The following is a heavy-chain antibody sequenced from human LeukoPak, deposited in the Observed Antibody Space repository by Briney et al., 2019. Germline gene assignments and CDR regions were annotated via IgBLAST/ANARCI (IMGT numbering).Heavy chain of an antibody. Sequence: QSGGSLRLSCATSGFTFSPYPMHWVRQAPGKGLEWVAVIAYDGGNIFYAPSVRGRFTISRDNSKNTLYLQMSSLRAEDTAVYYCVKDRGSIYYYYGMDVWGQGTLVTVSS. J-gene: IGHJ6*02. CDR1: GFTFSPYP. CDR3: VKDRGSIYYYYGMDV. CDR2: IAYDGGNI. D-gene: IGHD3-10*01. V-gene: IGHV3-30*18.